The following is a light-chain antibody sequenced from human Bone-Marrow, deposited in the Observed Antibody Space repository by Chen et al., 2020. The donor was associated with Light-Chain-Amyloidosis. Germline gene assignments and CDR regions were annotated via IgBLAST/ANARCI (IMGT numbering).Light chain of an antibody. V-gene: IGLV3-25*03. Sequence: SYELTQPPSGSVYPGQTARITCSGDDLPTKYAYWYQQKPGQAPVLVIHRDTERPSGISDRFSGSSSGTTATLTISGVQAEDEADYHCQSADSSGTYEVIFGGGTKLTVL. J-gene: IGLJ2*01. CDR3: QSADSSGTYEVI. CDR2: RDT. CDR1: DLPTKY.